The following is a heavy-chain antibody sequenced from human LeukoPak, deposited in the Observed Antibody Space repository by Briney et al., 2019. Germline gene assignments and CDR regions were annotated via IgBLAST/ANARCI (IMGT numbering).Heavy chain of an antibody. Sequence: TSETLSLTCTVSGGSISSYYWSWVRQPPGKGLEWIGYIYYSGSTNYNPSLKSRVTISVDTSKNQFSLKLSSVTAADTAVYYCARVSYDFWSGYYSWFDPWGQGTLVTVSS. J-gene: IGHJ5*02. D-gene: IGHD3-3*01. V-gene: IGHV4-59*01. CDR3: ARVSYDFWSGYYSWFDP. CDR1: GGSISSYY. CDR2: IYYSGST.